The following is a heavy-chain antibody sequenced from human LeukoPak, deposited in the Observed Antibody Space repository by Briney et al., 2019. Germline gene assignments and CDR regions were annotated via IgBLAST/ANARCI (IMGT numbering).Heavy chain of an antibody. CDR3: ARSPPNYDSSGYYDHFDY. CDR1: GGSFSGYY. D-gene: IGHD3-22*01. Sequence: SETLSLTCAVYGGSFSGYYWSWIRQPPGKGLEWIGEINHSGSPNYNPSLMSRVTISVDTSKNQFSLKLSSVTAADTAVYYCARSPPNYDSSGYYDHFDYWGQGTLVTASS. V-gene: IGHV4-34*01. CDR2: INHSGSP. J-gene: IGHJ4*02.